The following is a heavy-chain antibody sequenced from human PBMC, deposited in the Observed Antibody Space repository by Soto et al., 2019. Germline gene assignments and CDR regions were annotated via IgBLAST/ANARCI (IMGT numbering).Heavy chain of an antibody. CDR3: ARASYYYDSSGYYSFDY. Sequence: PGGSLRLSCAASGFTFSSYWMSWVRQAPGKGLEWVANIKQDGSEKYYVDSVKGRFTISRDNAKNSLYLQMNSLRAEDTAVYYCARASYYYDSSGYYSFDYWGQGTLVTVSS. J-gene: IGHJ4*02. D-gene: IGHD3-22*01. CDR2: IKQDGSEK. CDR1: GFTFSSYW. V-gene: IGHV3-7*01.